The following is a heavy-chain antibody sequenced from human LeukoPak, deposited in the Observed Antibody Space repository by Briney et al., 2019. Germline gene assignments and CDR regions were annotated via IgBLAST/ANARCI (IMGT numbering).Heavy chain of an antibody. J-gene: IGHJ4*02. V-gene: IGHV1-18*01. CDR1: GYTFTSYG. Sequence: ASVKVSCKASGYTFTSYGISWVRQALGQGLEWMGWISAYNGNTNYAQKLQGRVTMTTDTSTSTAYTELRSLRSDDTAVYYCARRPGGSQTLADYWGQGTLVTVSS. CDR2: ISAYNGNT. CDR3: ARRPGGSQTLADY. D-gene: IGHD1-26*01.